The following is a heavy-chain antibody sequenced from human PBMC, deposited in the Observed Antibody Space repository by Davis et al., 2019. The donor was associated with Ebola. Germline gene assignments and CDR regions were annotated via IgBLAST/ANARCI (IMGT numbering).Heavy chain of an antibody. Sequence: AASVKVSCKASGGTFSSYAISWVRQAPGQGLAWMGIINPSGGNTNYAQKLQGRVTMTTDTSTSTAYMKLRSLRSDDTAVYYCARDTLMLLDYWGKGTLVTVSS. CDR2: INPSGGNT. V-gene: IGHV1-18*01. J-gene: IGHJ4*02. CDR1: GGTFSSYA. D-gene: IGHD3-16*01. CDR3: ARDTLMLLDY.